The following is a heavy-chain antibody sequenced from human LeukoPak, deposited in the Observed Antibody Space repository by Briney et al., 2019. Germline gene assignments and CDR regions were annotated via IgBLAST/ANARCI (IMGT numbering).Heavy chain of an antibody. V-gene: IGHV2-5*02. D-gene: IGHD3-22*01. J-gene: IGHJ5*02. CDR3: AHTYYYDSPPRFDP. Sequence: SGPTRLNPTHTLTLTCTFSGFSLRTSGVGVGCIRQPPGMALEWLALIYWDDNKRYTPSPKSTITITKATSKTQVVLTTTNMDPVDTDNYYCAHTYYYDSPPRFDPWGQGTLVTVSS. CDR2: IYWDDNK. CDR1: GFSLRTSGVG.